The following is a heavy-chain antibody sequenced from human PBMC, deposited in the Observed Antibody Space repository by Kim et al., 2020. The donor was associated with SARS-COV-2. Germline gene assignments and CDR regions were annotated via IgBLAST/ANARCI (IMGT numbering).Heavy chain of an antibody. V-gene: IGHV4-39*01. J-gene: IGHJ6*02. CDR3: ARRRFDYGGIYYYYGMDV. CDR2: IHYSGST. D-gene: IGHD4-17*01. Sequence: IVGIHYSGSTYYNPSLKSRVTISVDTSKNQFSLKLSAVTAADTAVYYCARRRFDYGGIYYYYGMDVWGQGTTVTVSS.